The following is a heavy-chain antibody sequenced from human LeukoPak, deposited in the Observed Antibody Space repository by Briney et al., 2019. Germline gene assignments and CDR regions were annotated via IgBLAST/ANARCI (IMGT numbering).Heavy chain of an antibody. D-gene: IGHD3-22*01. Sequence: AGGSLRLSCAASGFTFSSYAMSWVRQAPGKGLEWVSVISGSGGSTYYADSVKGRFTIPRDNSKNTLYLQMNSLRAEDTAVYYCAKGYYYDSSGNPPLDYWGQGTLVTVSS. V-gene: IGHV3-23*01. CDR2: ISGSGGST. CDR3: AKGYYYDSSGNPPLDY. J-gene: IGHJ4*02. CDR1: GFTFSSYA.